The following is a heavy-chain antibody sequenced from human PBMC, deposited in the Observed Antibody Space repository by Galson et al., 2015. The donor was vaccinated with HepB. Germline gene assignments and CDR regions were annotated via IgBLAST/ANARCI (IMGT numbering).Heavy chain of an antibody. J-gene: IGHJ2*01. D-gene: IGHD4-17*01. CDR2: ISYDGSNK. CDR1: GFTFSSYG. CDR3: AKEWGTVTHFWYFDL. V-gene: IGHV3-30*18. Sequence: SLRLSCAASGFTFSSYGMHWVRQAPGKGLEWVAVISYDGSNKYYADSVKGRFTISRDNSKNTLYLQMNSLRAEDTAVYYCAKEWGTVTHFWYFDLWGRGTLVTVSS.